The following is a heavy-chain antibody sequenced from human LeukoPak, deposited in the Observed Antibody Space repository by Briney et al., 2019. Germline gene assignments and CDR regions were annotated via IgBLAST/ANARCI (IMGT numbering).Heavy chain of an antibody. D-gene: IGHD5-18*01. V-gene: IGHV4-30-4*08. CDR2: IYYSGST. CDR3: ARVKYSYAFDI. CDR1: GGSISSGDYY. J-gene: IGHJ3*02. Sequence: SETLSLTCTVSGGSISSGDYYWSWIRQPPGKGLEWIGYIYYSGSTYYNPSLKSRVTISVDTSKTQFSLKLSSVTAADTAVYYCARVKYSYAFDIWGQGTMVTVSS.